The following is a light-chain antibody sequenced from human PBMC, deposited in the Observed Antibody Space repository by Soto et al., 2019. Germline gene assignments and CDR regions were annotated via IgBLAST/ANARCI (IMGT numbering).Light chain of an antibody. CDR3: QHYGSSPRT. J-gene: IGKJ1*01. CDR2: AAS. Sequence: EIVLTQSPGTLSLSPGERATLSCRASQSVSSSYLAWYQQKPGQAPRLLIYAASSRAAGLPDRFSGSGSGTDFTLTISRVEPEDFAVYYCQHYGSSPRTFGQGTKVDIK. CDR1: QSVSSSY. V-gene: IGKV3-20*01.